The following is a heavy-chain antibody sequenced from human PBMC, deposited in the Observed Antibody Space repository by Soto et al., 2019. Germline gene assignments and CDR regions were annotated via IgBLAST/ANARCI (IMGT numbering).Heavy chain of an antibody. CDR2: IRPNGGST. V-gene: IGHV1-2*02. J-gene: IGHJ6*02. Sequence: SVKVSCAASRYTFTAYYIPWARQATGQEFEWMGWIRPNGGSTDFAREFQGRFTMTWDTSISTAYMDLSSLRSDDTAVYYCARGSVASAAEPTGMDVWGQGTTVTVSS. D-gene: IGHD6-13*01. CDR1: RYTFTAYY. CDR3: ARGSVASAAEPTGMDV.